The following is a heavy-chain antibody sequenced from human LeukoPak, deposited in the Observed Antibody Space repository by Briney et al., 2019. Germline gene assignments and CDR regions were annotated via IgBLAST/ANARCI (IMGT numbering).Heavy chain of an antibody. V-gene: IGHV3-21*01. J-gene: IGHJ4*02. Sequence: PGGSLRLSCAASGFTFSSYSMNWVRQAPGKGLEWVSSISSSSSSYIYYADSVKGRFTISRDNAKNSLYLQMNSLRGEDTAVYYCARDLWFGELFDYWGQGTLVTVSS. CDR1: GFTFSSYS. CDR2: ISSSSSSYI. D-gene: IGHD3-10*01. CDR3: ARDLWFGELFDY.